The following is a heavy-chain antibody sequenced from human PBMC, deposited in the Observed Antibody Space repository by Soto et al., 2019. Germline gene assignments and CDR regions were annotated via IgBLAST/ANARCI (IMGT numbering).Heavy chain of an antibody. CDR2: INPNSGGT. Sequence: GASVKLSCKASGYTFTGYYMHWVRQAPGQGLEWMGWINPNSGGTNYAQKFQGWVTMTRDTSISTAYMELSRLRSDDTAVYYCARGPVRGVDYYYYGMDGWGQGTTVTVSS. CDR1: GYTFTGYY. V-gene: IGHV1-2*04. D-gene: IGHD3-10*01. CDR3: ARGPVRGVDYYYYGMDG. J-gene: IGHJ6*02.